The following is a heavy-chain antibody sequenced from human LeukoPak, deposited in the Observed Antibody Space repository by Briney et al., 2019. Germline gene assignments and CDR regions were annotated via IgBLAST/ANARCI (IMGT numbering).Heavy chain of an antibody. CDR1: GFTFSSYA. CDR3: ARGVEPLAANTLAY. Sequence: GGSLRLSCAASGFTFSSYAMGWVRQAPGKGLEWVSAISGSGGSTYYADSVKGRFTISRDNSKNTLYLEMNSLSPDDTAVYYCARGVEPLAANTLAYWGQGTLLTVSS. D-gene: IGHD1-14*01. V-gene: IGHV3-23*01. J-gene: IGHJ4*02. CDR2: ISGSGGST.